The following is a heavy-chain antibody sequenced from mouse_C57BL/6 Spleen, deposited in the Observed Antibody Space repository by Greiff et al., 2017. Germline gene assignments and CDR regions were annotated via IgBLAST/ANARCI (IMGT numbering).Heavy chain of an antibody. CDR1: GFSLTSYG. D-gene: IGHD2-4*01. J-gene: IGHJ1*03. CDR2: IWRGGST. CDR3: AKEGYYDYGGWYFDV. Sequence: VQGVESGPGLVQPSQSLSITCTVSGFSLTSYGVHWVRQSPGSGLEWLGVIWRGGSTAFNAAFMSSLSFTKHNSKSQVFFKMNSLQAEDTAIYYCAKEGYYDYGGWYFDVWGTGTTVTVSS. V-gene: IGHV2-5*01.